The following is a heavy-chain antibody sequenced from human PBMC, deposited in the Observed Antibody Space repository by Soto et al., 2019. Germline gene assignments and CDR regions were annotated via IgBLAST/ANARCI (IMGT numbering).Heavy chain of an antibody. CDR3: AREMASGYSRTWFDP. Sequence: QEHLVQSGAEVKKPGSSVKVSCRASGGIGSNYAISWVRQAPGQGLEWMGGIVPKFGTANYVQSFKGRVTISVDKSTNSVYMELSSLRSQDTAIYYCAREMASGYSRTWFDPWGKGTLVTVSS. CDR2: IVPKFGTA. D-gene: IGHD2-15*01. J-gene: IGHJ5*02. V-gene: IGHV1-69*06. CDR1: GGIGSNYA.